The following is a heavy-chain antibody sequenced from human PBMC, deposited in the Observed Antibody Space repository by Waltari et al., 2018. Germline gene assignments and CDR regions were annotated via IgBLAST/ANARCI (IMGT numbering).Heavy chain of an antibody. CDR2: IWYDGSNK. CDR3: ARDPRGAYYGSGIGDAFDI. D-gene: IGHD3-10*01. V-gene: IGHV3-33*01. Sequence: EWVAVIWYDGSNKYYANSVKGRFTIARDNSKNTLYLQMNSLRAEDTAVYYCARDPRGAYYGSGIGDAFDIWGQGTMVTVSS. J-gene: IGHJ3*02.